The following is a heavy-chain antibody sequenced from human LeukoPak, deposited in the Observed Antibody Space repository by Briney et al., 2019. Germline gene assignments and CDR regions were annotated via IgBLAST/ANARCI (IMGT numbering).Heavy chain of an antibody. CDR1: GFTFSSCA. V-gene: IGHV3-23*01. D-gene: IGHD3-22*01. CDR3: AKVMYYYDSSGAIDAFDI. CDR2: ISGSGGST. Sequence: GGSLRLSCAASGFTFSSCAMSWVRQAPGKGLEWVSAISGSGGSTYYADSVKGRFTISRDNSKSTLYLQMNSLRAEDTAVYYCAKVMYYYDSSGAIDAFDIWGQGTMVTVSS. J-gene: IGHJ3*02.